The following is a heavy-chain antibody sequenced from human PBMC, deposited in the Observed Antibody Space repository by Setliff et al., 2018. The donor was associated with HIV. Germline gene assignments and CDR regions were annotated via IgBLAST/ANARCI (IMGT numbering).Heavy chain of an antibody. V-gene: IGHV4-34*01. CDR2: VNHKGVA. J-gene: IGHJ4*02. D-gene: IGHD2-21*01. Sequence: PSETLSLTCAVYGGAFSGYYWTWIRQSPGRGLEWIGEVNHKGVANYSPSLMRRATISADTSKNQFSLRLSSVTAADTALYFRTKAQIAAPRPFDYWGQGTLVTVSS. CDR3: TKAQIAAPRPFDY. CDR1: GGAFSGYY.